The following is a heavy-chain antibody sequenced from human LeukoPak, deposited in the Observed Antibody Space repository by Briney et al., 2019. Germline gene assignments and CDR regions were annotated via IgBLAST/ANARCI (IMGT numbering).Heavy chain of an antibody. CDR1: GFTFSSYA. V-gene: IGHV3-23*01. CDR2: ISGSGGST. CDR3: AKMIDYDILTGYYPDYYLDY. Sequence: GGSLRLSCAASGFTFSSYAMSWVRQAPGKGLEWVSTISGSGGSTYYADSVKGRFTISRDNSKNTLYLQMNSLRAEDTAVYYCAKMIDYDILTGYYPDYYLDYWGQGTLVTVSS. J-gene: IGHJ4*02. D-gene: IGHD3-9*01.